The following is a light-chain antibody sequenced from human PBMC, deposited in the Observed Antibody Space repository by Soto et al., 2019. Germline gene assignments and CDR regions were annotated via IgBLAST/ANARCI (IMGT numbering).Light chain of an antibody. CDR3: QQFDSVPCT. V-gene: IGKV1-33*01. CDR2: DAS. CDR1: QDIKNY. J-gene: IGKJ2*02. Sequence: IQMTQSPSSLSTSVGDRVTITCQASQDIKNYLIWYQQKPGKAPELLIYDASTLGTGVSSRFSGSGSGTHFTLTISSLQPEDIATYYCQQFDSVPCTFGQGTKLEMK.